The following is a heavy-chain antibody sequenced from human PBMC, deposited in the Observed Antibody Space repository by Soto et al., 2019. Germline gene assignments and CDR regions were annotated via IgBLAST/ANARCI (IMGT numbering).Heavy chain of an antibody. Sequence: LVESGGTLVQPGGSLTLSCEGSGFTFGGSTIHWVRRPPGKGLEWIGRVRTRSNNYATSYGASVQDRFIISRDDSRNTAYLQMNSLNTEDTAVYYCSRMANDVDTRNWGKGTTVTVSS. CDR2: VRTRSNNYAT. V-gene: IGHV3-73*01. D-gene: IGHD3-3*01. CDR1: GFTFGGST. J-gene: IGHJ6*04. CDR3: SRMANDVDTRN.